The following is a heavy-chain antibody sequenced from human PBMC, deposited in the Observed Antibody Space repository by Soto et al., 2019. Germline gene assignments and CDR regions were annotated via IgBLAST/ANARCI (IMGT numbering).Heavy chain of an antibody. CDR2: IYYSGST. J-gene: IGHJ4*02. CDR3: ARGADSRRWHLLDY. V-gene: IGHV4-61*01. CDR1: GGSVSSGSYY. D-gene: IGHD6-13*01. Sequence: QVQLQESGPGLVKPSETLSLTCTVSGGSVSSGSYYWSWIRQPPGKGLEWIGYIYYSGSTNYNPSLKSRVTISVDTSKNPVSLKLRSVTTADTALYYCARGADSRRWHLLDYWGQGTLVTVSS.